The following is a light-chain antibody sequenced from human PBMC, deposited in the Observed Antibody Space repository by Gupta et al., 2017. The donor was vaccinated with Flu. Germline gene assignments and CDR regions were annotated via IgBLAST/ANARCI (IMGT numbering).Light chain of an antibody. CDR1: QSISTY. V-gene: IGKV1-39*01. J-gene: IGKJ1*01. Sequence: PSSLSASVGDRVTITCRASQSISTYLNWYQQKPGKAPNLLIYAASRVQSGVPSRFSGSGSGTDFTLTLSRLQPEDFATYYCQQRDITPRTFGQGTKVEIK. CDR2: AAS. CDR3: QQRDITPRT.